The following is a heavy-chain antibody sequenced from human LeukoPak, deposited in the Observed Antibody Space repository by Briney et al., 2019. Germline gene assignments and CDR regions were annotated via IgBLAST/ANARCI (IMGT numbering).Heavy chain of an antibody. CDR2: IIPIFGTA. Sequence: GASVKVSCKASGGTFSSYAISWVRQAPGQGLEWMGGIIPIFGTANHAQKFQGRVTITTDESTSTAYMELSSLRSEDTAVYYCARGEEIDWYFDLWGRGTLVTVSS. CDR1: GGTFSSYA. V-gene: IGHV1-69*05. D-gene: IGHD1-26*01. CDR3: ARGEEIDWYFDL. J-gene: IGHJ2*01.